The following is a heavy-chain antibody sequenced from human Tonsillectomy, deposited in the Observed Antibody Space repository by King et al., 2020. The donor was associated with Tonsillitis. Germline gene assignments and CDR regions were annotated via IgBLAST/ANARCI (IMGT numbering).Heavy chain of an antibody. CDR1: GYTFTGYY. CDR3: ARAGSGSYGNAFDI. Sequence: QLLQSGAEMKKPGASVKVSCKASGYTFTGYYMHWVRQAPGQGLECMGWINPNSGDTNYAQKFQGRVTMTRETSISTAYMELNSLISDDTAVYYCARAGSGSYGNAFDIWGQGTMVTVSS. CDR2: INPNSGDT. J-gene: IGHJ3*02. D-gene: IGHD1-26*01. V-gene: IGHV1-2*02.